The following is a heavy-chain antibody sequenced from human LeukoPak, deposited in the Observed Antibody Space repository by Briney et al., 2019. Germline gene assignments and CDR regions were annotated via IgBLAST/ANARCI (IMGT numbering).Heavy chain of an antibody. CDR2: ISYDGSNK. D-gene: IGHD3-10*01. J-gene: IGHJ4*02. CDR1: GFAFSTFG. V-gene: IGHV3-30*05. Sequence: GGSLRLSCAASGFAFSTFGMNWVRLAPGKGLEWVAVISYDGSNKYYADSVKGRFTISRDNSKNTLYLQMNSLRAEDTAVYYCARDYGDYGSGSYPYWGQGTLVTVSS. CDR3: ARDYGDYGSGSYPY.